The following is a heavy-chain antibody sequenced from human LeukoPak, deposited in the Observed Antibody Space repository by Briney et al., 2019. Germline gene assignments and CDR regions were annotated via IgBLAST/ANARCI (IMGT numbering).Heavy chain of an antibody. CDR2: IYNYGST. CDR3: ARDDNADFGVFDY. D-gene: IGHD4-17*01. V-gene: IGHV4-59*11. Sequence: PSETLSLTCTVSGGSISSHYWNWIRQPPGKGLEWIGCIYNYGSTNYNPALKSRVSISVDTSETQFSLTLNSVTAADTAVYYCARDDNADFGVFDYWGQGILVTVSS. CDR1: GGSISSHY. J-gene: IGHJ4*02.